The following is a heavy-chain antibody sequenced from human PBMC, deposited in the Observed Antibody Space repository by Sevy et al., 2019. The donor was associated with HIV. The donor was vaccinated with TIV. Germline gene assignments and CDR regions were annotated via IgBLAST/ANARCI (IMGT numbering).Heavy chain of an antibody. V-gene: IGHV7-4-1*02. CDR2: INTNTGNP. CDR1: GYTFTSYA. CDR3: ARGGIAAAGTEGYYYYGMDV. D-gene: IGHD6-13*01. Sequence: ASVKVSCKASGYTFTSYAMNWVRQAPGQGLEWMGWINTNTGNPTYAQGFTGRFVFSLDTSVSTAYLQISGLKAEDTAVYYCARGGIAAAGTEGYYYYGMDVWGQGTTVTVSS. J-gene: IGHJ6*02.